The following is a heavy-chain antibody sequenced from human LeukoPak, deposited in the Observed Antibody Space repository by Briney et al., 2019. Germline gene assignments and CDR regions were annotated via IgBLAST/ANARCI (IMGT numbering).Heavy chain of an antibody. J-gene: IGHJ5*02. CDR2: IYYSGST. D-gene: IGHD1-26*01. Sequence: PSETLSLTCTVSGGSISSSGYYWGWIRQPPGKGLEWIASIYYSGSTYYNPSPKSRVTISVDTSKNQLSPKLSSLTAADTAVYYCARHEYSGSYYGLSWFDPWGQGTLVTVSS. CDR1: GGSISSSGYY. CDR3: ARHEYSGSYYGLSWFDP. V-gene: IGHV4-39*01.